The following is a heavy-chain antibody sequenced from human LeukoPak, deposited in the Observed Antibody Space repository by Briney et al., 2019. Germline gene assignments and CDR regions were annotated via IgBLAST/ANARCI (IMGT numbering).Heavy chain of an antibody. V-gene: IGHV3-33*01. CDR1: GFTFSSYG. D-gene: IGHD3-3*01. J-gene: IGHJ6*03. CDR3: ARDGPPITIFGVAHYYYYYMDV. Sequence: PGRSLRLSCAASGFTFSSYGMHWVRQAPGKGLEWVAVIWYDGSNKYYADSVKGRFTISRDNSKNTLYLQMNSLRAEDTAVYYCARDGPPITIFGVAHYYYYYMDVWGKGTTVTVSS. CDR2: IWYDGSNK.